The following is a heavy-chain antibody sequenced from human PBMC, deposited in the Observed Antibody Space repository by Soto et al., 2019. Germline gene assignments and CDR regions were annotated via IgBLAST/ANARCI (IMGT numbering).Heavy chain of an antibody. Sequence: GGSLRLSCAASGFAFSTYWMHWVRQAPGKGLLWVARIKFDGSSTYSADSVKGRFTISRDDAKNTLYLQMNGLRVDDTAVYYCARGAKNIYAMDAWGQGTTVTVSS. CDR3: ARGAKNIYAMDA. CDR2: IKFDGSST. V-gene: IGHV3-74*01. CDR1: GFAFSTYW. J-gene: IGHJ6*02.